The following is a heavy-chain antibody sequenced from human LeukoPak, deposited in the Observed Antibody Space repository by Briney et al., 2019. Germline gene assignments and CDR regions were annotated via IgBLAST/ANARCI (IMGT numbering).Heavy chain of an antibody. J-gene: IGHJ5*02. Sequence: SGGSLRLSCAASGFTVSSNYMSWVRQAPGKGLEWVSLIYSGGSTYYADSVKGRFTISRDNSKNTLFLQMNSLRAEDTAVYYCAREDSSGYYQPPWGQGTLVTVSS. D-gene: IGHD3-22*01. V-gene: IGHV3-53*01. CDR2: IYSGGST. CDR3: AREDSSGYYQPP. CDR1: GFTVSSNY.